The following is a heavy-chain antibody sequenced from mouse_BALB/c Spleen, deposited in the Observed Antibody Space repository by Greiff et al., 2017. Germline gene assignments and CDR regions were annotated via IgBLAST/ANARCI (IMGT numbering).Heavy chain of an antibody. V-gene: IGHV5-12-1*01. CDR2: ISSGGGST. D-gene: IGHD2-10*02. CDR1: GFAFSSYD. CDR3: ARQKYGNFYFDY. Sequence: DVKLVESGGGLVKPGGSLKLSCAASGFAFSSYDMSWVRQTPEKRLEWVAYISSGGGSTYYPDTVKGRFTISRDNAKNTLYLQMSSLKSEDTAMYYCARQKYGNFYFDYWGQGTTLTVSS. J-gene: IGHJ2*01.